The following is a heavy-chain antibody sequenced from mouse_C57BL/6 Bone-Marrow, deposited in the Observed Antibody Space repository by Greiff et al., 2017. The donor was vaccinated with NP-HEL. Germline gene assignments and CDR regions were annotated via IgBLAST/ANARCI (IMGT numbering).Heavy chain of an antibody. CDR2: IDPSDSYT. Sequence: QVQLQQPGAELVRPGTSVKLSCKASGYTFTSYWMHWVKQRPGQGLEWIGVIDPSDSYTNYNQKFKGKATLTVDTSSSTAYMQLSSLTSEDSAVYDCARWAYYGSSPHWYFDVWGTGTTVTVSS. CDR1: GYTFTSYW. D-gene: IGHD1-1*01. V-gene: IGHV1-59*01. J-gene: IGHJ1*03. CDR3: ARWAYYGSSPHWYFDV.